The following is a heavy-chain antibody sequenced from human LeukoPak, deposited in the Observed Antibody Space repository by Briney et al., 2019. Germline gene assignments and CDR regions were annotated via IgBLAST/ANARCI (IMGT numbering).Heavy chain of an antibody. CDR3: ARQGVGAPEFQH. CDR1: GFSFSSYS. CDR2: ISSSSNTI. Sequence: QPGGSLRLSCAASGFSFSSYSMNWVRQAPGKGLEWVSYISSSSNTIYYADSVKGRFTISRDNAKNSLYLQMNSLRAEDTAVYYCARQGVGAPEFQHWGQGTLVTVSS. J-gene: IGHJ1*01. V-gene: IGHV3-48*01. D-gene: IGHD1-26*01.